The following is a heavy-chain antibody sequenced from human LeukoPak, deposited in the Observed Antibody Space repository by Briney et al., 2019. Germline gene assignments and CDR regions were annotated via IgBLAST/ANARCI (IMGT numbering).Heavy chain of an antibody. Sequence: GGSLILSCTVSGLTFDTYGMSWVRQAPGKGLEWVSAISASGSNTHYADSVKGRVIISRDNSKSTLYLEMKSLRAEDTALYFCARDGYCHSAHCYTGAIEMWGQGTMVTVS. CDR3: ARDGYCHSAHCYTGAIEM. CDR2: ISASGSNT. CDR1: GLTFDTYG. D-gene: IGHD2-15*01. J-gene: IGHJ3*02. V-gene: IGHV3-23*01.